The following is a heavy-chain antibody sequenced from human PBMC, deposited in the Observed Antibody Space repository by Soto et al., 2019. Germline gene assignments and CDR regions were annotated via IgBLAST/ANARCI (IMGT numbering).Heavy chain of an antibody. CDR1: GFTFSSYG. CDR2: ISYDGSNK. Sequence: PGGSLRLSCAASGFTFSSYGMHWVRQAPGKGLEWVAVISYDGSNKYYADSVKGRFTISRDNSKNTLYLQMNSLRAEDTAVYYCAKDMYSSSTSCLNYYYYYGMDVWGQGTTVTVAS. CDR3: AKDMYSSSTSCLNYYYYYGMDV. V-gene: IGHV3-30*18. J-gene: IGHJ6*02. D-gene: IGHD2-2*01.